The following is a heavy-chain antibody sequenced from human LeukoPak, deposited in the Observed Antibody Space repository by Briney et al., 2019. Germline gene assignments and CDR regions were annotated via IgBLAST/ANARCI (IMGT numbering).Heavy chain of an antibody. D-gene: IGHD3-10*01. J-gene: IGHJ4*02. V-gene: IGHV1-3*04. CDR2: INTADGTT. CDR1: GYTFSAYP. CDR3: ARNMDDSGTPGY. Sequence: ASVKVSCKTSGYTFSAYPMHWVRQAPGQGLEWMGWINTADGTTKYSQKFEGRVTITRDSSATTAYMELSSLRPEDTSVYYWARNMDDSGTPGYWGQGTLVTVSS.